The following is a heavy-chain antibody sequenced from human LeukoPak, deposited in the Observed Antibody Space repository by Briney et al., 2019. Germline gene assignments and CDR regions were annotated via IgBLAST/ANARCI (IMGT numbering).Heavy chain of an antibody. D-gene: IGHD3-10*01. J-gene: IGHJ5*02. Sequence: SETLYITGTVSGGSIMRSYYYWGWIRPPPGKGLEWIGSIYDSGSTYYNPSLKSRVTISVDTSKNQFSLTLNSVTAADTAVYYCARHYGPWGQGTLVTVSS. V-gene: IGHV4-39*01. CDR1: GGSIMRSYYY. CDR2: IYDSGST. CDR3: ARHYGP.